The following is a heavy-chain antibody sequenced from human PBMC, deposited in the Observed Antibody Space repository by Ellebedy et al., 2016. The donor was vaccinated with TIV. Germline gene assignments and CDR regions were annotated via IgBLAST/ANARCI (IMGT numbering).Heavy chain of an antibody. CDR3: AKTEGRGGYGRYFYGMEV. CDR2: IYSGGST. V-gene: IGHV3-66*01. CDR1: GITVSNNY. D-gene: IGHD5-24*01. Sequence: PGGSLRLSCAASGITVSNNYMSWVRQAPGKGLEWVSVIYSGGSTRYADSVKGRFTISRDNSKNTVYLQMNSLRAEETAVYYCAKTEGRGGYGRYFYGMEVWGRGTTVTVSS. J-gene: IGHJ6*02.